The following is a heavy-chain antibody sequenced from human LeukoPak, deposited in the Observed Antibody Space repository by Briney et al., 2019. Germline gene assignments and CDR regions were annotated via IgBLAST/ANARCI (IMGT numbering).Heavy chain of an antibody. V-gene: IGHV1-46*01. CDR2: INPRGGST. Sequence: ASVKVSCEASGYTFTSYYIHWVGQAPGQGREWMGIINPRGGSTNYAQDFQGRVTMTRDTSTSTVYMELSSLRSEDTAVYYCARRELAVSTAYFDYWGQGTLVTVSS. CDR1: GYTFTSYY. CDR3: ARRELAVSTAYFDY. J-gene: IGHJ4*02. D-gene: IGHD1-7*01.